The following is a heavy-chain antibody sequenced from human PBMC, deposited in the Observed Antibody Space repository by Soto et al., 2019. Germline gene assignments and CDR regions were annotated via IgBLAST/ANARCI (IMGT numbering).Heavy chain of an antibody. CDR2: MYYSGIT. Sequence: SETLSLTCTVSGGSISSGIYYWGWIRQPPGKGLEYIASMYYSGITYYNPSLKSRATISVATSKNQISLKLRSVTAADTAVYYCARKDGQNKLNTARVRFDPWGQGTLVTVS. V-gene: IGHV4-39*01. J-gene: IGHJ5*02. CDR1: GGSISSGIYY. CDR3: ARKDGQNKLNTARVRFDP. D-gene: IGHD4-17*01.